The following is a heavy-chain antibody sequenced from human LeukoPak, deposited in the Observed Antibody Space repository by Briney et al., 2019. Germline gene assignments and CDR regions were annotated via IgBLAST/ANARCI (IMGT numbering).Heavy chain of an antibody. V-gene: IGHV1-2*02. CDR3: ARDPGGSYYGTHDY. J-gene: IGHJ4*02. CDR1: GYTFTGYY. CDR2: INPNSGGT. Sequence: ASVKVSCKASGYTFTGYYMHWVRQAPGQGLEWMGWINPNSGGTNYAQKFQGRVTMTRDTSISTAYMELSRLRSDDTAVYYCARDPGGSYYGTHDYWGQGTLVTVSS. D-gene: IGHD1-26*01.